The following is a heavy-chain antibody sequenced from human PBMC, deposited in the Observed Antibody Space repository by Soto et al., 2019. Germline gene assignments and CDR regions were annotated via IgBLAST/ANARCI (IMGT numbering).Heavy chain of an antibody. D-gene: IGHD2-2*01. CDR2: ISGSGGST. CDR3: AIAHVPAAIGGYYNMDV. J-gene: IGHJ6*03. CDR1: GFTFSSYA. Sequence: PGGSLRLSCAASGFTFSSYAMSWVRQAPGKGLEWVSAISGSGGSTYYADSVKGRFTISRDNSKNTLYLQMNSLRAEDTAVCYCAIAHVPAAIGGYYNMDVWGKGTTVTVSS. V-gene: IGHV3-23*01.